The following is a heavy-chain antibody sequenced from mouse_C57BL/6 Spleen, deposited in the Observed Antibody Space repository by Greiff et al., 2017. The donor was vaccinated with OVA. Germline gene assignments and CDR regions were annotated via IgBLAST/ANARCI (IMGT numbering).Heavy chain of an antibody. Sequence: EVKLMESGEGLVKPGGSLKLSCAASGFTFSSYAMSWVRQTPEKRLEWVAYISSGGDYIYYADTVKGRFTISRDNARNTLYLQMSSLKSEDTAMYYCTREANYYGSSSFDYWGQGTTLTVSS. D-gene: IGHD1-1*01. CDR2: ISSGGDYI. J-gene: IGHJ2*01. CDR3: TREANYYGSSSFDY. V-gene: IGHV5-9-1*02. CDR1: GFTFSSYA.